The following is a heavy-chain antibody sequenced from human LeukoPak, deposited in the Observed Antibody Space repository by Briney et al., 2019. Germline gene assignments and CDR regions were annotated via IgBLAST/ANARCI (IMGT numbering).Heavy chain of an antibody. CDR3: ARVPTVTFFDY. D-gene: IGHD4-17*01. CDR2: IYYSGST. V-gene: IGHV4-39*07. CDR1: GGSMSSSSYY. Sequence: SETLSLTCTVSGGSMSSSSYYWGWIRQPPGKGLEWIGSIYYSGSTYQNPSLKSRVTISVDTSKNQFSLKLSSVTAADTAMYYCARVPTVTFFDYWGQGTLVTVSS. J-gene: IGHJ4*02.